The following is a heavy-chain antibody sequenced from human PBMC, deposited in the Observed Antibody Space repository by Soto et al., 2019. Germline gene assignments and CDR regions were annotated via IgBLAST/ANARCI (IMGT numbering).Heavy chain of an antibody. CDR2: ISYDGSNK. Sequence: GGSLRLSCAASGFTFSSYGMHWVRQAPGKGLEWVAVISYDGSNKYYADSVKGRFTISRDNSKNTLYLQMNSLRAEDTAVYYCAKVLGRFLELPFDYWGQGTLVTVSS. CDR1: GFTFSSYG. D-gene: IGHD3-3*01. CDR3: AKVLGRFLELPFDY. J-gene: IGHJ4*02. V-gene: IGHV3-30*18.